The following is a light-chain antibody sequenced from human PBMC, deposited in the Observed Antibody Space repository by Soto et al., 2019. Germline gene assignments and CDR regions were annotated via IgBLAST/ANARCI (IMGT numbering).Light chain of an antibody. J-gene: IGLJ1*01. CDR2: EVT. Sequence: ALTQPASVSGSPGQSITISCTGTSGDIGGYNRVSWYQQHPGKAPKLIIYEVTDRPSGVSNRFSGSKSGNTASLTISGLQAEDEAEYYCSSYTNINTRACVFGTGTKVTGL. CDR1: SGDIGGYNR. CDR3: SSYTNINTRACV. V-gene: IGLV2-14*01.